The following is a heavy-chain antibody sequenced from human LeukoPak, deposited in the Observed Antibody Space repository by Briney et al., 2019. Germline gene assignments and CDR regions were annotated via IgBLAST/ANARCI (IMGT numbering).Heavy chain of an antibody. V-gene: IGHV1-24*01. CDR2: GET. D-gene: IGHD3-22*01. Sequence: GETIYAQKFQGRVTMTEDTSTDTAYMELSSLRSEDTAVYYCATGGTYYYDSSGYYHNWFDPWGQGTLVTVSS. CDR3: ATGGTYYYDSSGYYHNWFDP. J-gene: IGHJ5*02.